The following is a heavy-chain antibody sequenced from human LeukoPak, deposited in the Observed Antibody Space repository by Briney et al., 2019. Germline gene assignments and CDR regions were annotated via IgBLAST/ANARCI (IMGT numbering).Heavy chain of an antibody. V-gene: IGHV5-51*01. CDR1: GYSFTSYW. J-gene: IGHJ5*02. CDR3: ARLKPLPTPRGWFDP. D-gene: IGHD2-2*01. Sequence: ESLKISYKGSGYSFTSYWIGWVRRMPGKGLGWMGIIYPGDSDTRYSPSFQGQVTISADKSISTAYLQWRSLKASDTAMYYCARLKPLPTPRGWFDPWGQGTLVTVSS. CDR2: IYPGDSDT.